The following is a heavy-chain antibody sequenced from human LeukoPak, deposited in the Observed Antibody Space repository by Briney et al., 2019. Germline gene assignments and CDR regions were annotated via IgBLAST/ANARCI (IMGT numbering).Heavy chain of an antibody. CDR3: ARAGIAGRPPDY. D-gene: IGHD6-6*01. J-gene: IGHJ4*02. V-gene: IGHV3-74*01. CDR2: INSDESST. CDR1: GFTFSSYW. Sequence: GGSLRLSCAASGFTFSSYWMHWVRQAPGKGLVWVSRINSDESSTSYADSVKGRFTISRGNAKNTLHLQMNSLRAEDTAVYYCARAGIAGRPPDYWGQGTLVTVSS.